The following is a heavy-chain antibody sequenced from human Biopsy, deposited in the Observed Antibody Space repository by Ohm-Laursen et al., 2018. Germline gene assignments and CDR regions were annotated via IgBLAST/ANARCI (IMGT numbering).Heavy chain of an antibody. Sequence: ASVKVSCKASGYTFTSYEISWVRQATGQGFEWMGWMNPDSGNTGYAQNFQGRVTMTRNTSISTAYMELSSLKSEDTAVYFCARADPPLFYYGSGSSNWFDPWGQGTLVTVSS. D-gene: IGHD3-10*01. CDR2: MNPDSGNT. V-gene: IGHV1-8*01. J-gene: IGHJ5*02. CDR1: GYTFTSYE. CDR3: ARADPPLFYYGSGSSNWFDP.